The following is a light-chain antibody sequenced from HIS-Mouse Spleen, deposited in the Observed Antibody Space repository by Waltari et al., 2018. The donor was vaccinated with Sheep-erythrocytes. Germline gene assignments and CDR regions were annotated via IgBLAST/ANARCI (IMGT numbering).Light chain of an antibody. Sequence: QSALTQPRSVSGSPGQSVTISCTGTSSDVGGYNYVSWYQQHPGKAPKLMMYDVSKRTSGVPDRFSGSKSGNTASLTISGLQAEDEADYYCCSYAGSYTWVFGGGTKLTVL. J-gene: IGLJ3*02. V-gene: IGLV2-11*01. CDR1: SSDVGGYNY. CDR2: DVS. CDR3: CSYAGSYTWV.